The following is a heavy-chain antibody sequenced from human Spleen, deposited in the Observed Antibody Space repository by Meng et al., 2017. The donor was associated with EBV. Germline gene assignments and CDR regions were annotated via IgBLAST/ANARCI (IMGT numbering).Heavy chain of an antibody. CDR1: GGSISSSTW. V-gene: IGHV4-4*02. J-gene: IGHJ1*01. CDR3: AGGSGKGRTFQH. Sequence: QGRLRGSGPGLGTPSGPLSLTCAVSGGSISSSTWWTWIRQPPGKGLEWIGYIYYSGSTYYNPSLKSRVTISIDTSKIQLSLKLSSVTVADTALYYCAGGSGKGRTFQHWGQGTLVTVSS. CDR2: IYYSGST. D-gene: IGHD3-3*01.